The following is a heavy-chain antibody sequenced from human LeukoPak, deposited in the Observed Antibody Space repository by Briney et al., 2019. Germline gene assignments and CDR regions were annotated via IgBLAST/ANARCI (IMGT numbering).Heavy chain of an antibody. CDR3: AADSYSNYQYYGMDV. Sequence: SVKLSCKASGFTFTNSAMQWVRQARGQRLEWIGWIVVGSGSTNYAQKFQERVTITRDMSTSTPYMELSSLRSEDTAVYYCAADSYSNYQYYGMDVWGQGTTVTVSS. V-gene: IGHV1-58*02. D-gene: IGHD4-11*01. J-gene: IGHJ6*02. CDR2: IVVGSGST. CDR1: GFTFTNSA.